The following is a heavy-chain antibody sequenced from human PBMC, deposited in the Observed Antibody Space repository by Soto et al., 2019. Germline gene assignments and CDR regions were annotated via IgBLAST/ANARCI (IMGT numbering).Heavy chain of an antibody. D-gene: IGHD6-19*01. CDR3: ATSSDWSPLLDY. CDR2: INPNGGGT. J-gene: IGHJ4*02. Sequence: QVQLVQSGAEVTKPGASVKVSCKASEYTFTGYYLHWVRQAPGQGLEWMGWINPNGGGTIYAQQFQGRLTMTRDTSIPTAYMELSGLSSDVTAFYYCATSSDWSPLLDYWGQGTLVTVSS. CDR1: EYTFTGYY. V-gene: IGHV1-2*02.